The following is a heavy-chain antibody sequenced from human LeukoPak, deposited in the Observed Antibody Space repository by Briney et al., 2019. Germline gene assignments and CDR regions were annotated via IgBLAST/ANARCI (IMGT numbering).Heavy chain of an antibody. D-gene: IGHD5-18*01. V-gene: IGHV4-59*08. CDR2: IYYSGST. Sequence: SETLSLTCTVSGGSICSYYWSWIRQPPGKGLEWIGYIYYSGSTNYNPSLKSRVTISVDTSKNQFSLKLSSVTAADTAVYYCARPGVGSGRYGAFDIWGQGTMVTVSS. CDR1: GGSICSYY. CDR3: ARPGVGSGRYGAFDI. J-gene: IGHJ3*02.